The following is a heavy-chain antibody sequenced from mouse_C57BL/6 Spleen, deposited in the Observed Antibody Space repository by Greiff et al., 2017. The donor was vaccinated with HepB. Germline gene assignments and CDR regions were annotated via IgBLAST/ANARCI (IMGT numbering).Heavy chain of an antibody. J-gene: IGHJ2*01. CDR2: INPNNGGT. CDR1: GYTFTDYN. Sequence: EVQLQQSGPELVKPGASVKMSCKASGYTFTDYNMHWVKQSHGKSLEWIGYINPNNGGTSYNQKFKGKATLTVNKSSSTAYMELRSLTSEDSAVYYCARNDYAPSYLDYWGQGTTLTVSS. CDR3: ARNDYAPSYLDY. V-gene: IGHV1-22*01. D-gene: IGHD2-4*01.